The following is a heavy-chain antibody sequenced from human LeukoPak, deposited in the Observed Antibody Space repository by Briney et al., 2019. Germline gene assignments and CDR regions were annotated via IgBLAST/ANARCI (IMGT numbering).Heavy chain of an antibody. J-gene: IGHJ4*02. D-gene: IGHD2-21*02. V-gene: IGHV1-2*02. CDR2: INPNSGGT. Sequence: ASVKVSCKTSGYTFTGYYIHWLRQAPGQGLEWMGWINPNSGGTNYAQKFQGRVTMTRDTSISTAYMELSRLRSDDTAVYYCARTSIVVVTAIDYWGQGTLVTVSS. CDR1: GYTFTGYY. CDR3: ARTSIVVVTAIDY.